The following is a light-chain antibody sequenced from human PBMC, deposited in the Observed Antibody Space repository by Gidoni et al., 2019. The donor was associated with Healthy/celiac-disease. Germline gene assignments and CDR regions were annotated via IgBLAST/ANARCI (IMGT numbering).Light chain of an antibody. Sequence: DIQMTQSPSSLSSSVGDRVTITCRASQSISSYLNWYQQKPGKAPKLLIYAASSVQSGVPSRFRGSGPGTEFTLTISSLQPEDFATYYCQQSYSTPPLTFGGGTKVEIK. CDR2: AAS. CDR1: QSISSY. CDR3: QQSYSTPPLT. V-gene: IGKV1-39*01. J-gene: IGKJ4*01.